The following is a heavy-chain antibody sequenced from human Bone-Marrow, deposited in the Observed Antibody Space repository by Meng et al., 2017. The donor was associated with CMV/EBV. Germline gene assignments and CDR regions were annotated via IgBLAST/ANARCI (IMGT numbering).Heavy chain of an antibody. CDR1: GFTFDDYA. CDR2: SSWNSGSV. D-gene: IGHD6-13*01. V-gene: IGHV3-9*01. CDR3: AKDIFIATAGSHFDD. Sequence: SLKISCAASGFTFDDYAMHWVRQTPGKGLEWVSGSSWNSGSVGYADSVKGRFTISKDIAKLSLYLQMNSLRAEDTALYYCAKDIFIATAGSHFDDWGQGKRVTGSS. J-gene: IGHJ4*01.